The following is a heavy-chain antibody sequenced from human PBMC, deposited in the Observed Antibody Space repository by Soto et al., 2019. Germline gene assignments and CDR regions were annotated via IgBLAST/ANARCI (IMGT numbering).Heavy chain of an antibody. D-gene: IGHD3-10*01. V-gene: IGHV4-39*02. CDR3: ARRGSGHTFDY. CDR2: IYEGGTT. Sequence: QLQLQESGPGLVKPSETLSLTCAVSGASISRTGFHWGWIRQPPGKGLEWIGGIYEGGTTFYNSSRKIIVTISADTSNNHFSLKLNSVTAADTAVYFCARRGSGHTFDYWGQGTLVTVSS. CDR1: GASISRTGFH. J-gene: IGHJ4*02.